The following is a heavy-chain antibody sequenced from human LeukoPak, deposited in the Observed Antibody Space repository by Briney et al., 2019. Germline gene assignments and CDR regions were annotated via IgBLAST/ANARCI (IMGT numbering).Heavy chain of an antibody. V-gene: IGHV3-53*01. J-gene: IGHJ3*01. Sequence: GGSLRLSCAASGFTFRTYSMNWVRQAPGKGLEWVSVIFGGGSTYYADSVKGRFTFSRDNSENTVYLQMNSLRADDTAVYYCARPHSGSYQYAFDAWGQGTMVTVSS. CDR1: GFTFRTYS. D-gene: IGHD1-26*01. CDR3: ARPHSGSYQYAFDA. CDR2: IFGGGST.